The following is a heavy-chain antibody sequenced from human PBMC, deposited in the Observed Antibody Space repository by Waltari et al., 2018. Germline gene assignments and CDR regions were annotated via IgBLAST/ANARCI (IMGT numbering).Heavy chain of an antibody. CDR2: INHSVRT. CDR3: ARRGKRGRVVVAATGWGVVDY. Sequence: QVQLQQWGAGLLKPSETLSLTCAVYGGSFSGYYWSWIRQPPGKGLEWIGEINHSVRTNYNPSLKIRVTISVDTSKNQFSLKLSSVTAADTAVYYCARRGKRGRVVVAATGWGVVDYWGQGTLVTVSS. CDR1: GGSFSGYY. D-gene: IGHD2-15*01. J-gene: IGHJ4*02. V-gene: IGHV4-34*01.